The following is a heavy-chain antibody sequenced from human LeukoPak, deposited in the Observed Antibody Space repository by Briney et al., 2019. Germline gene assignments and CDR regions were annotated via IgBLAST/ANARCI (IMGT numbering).Heavy chain of an antibody. CDR1: GYTFTVYY. D-gene: IGHD3-10*01. CDR3: AREPLLWFGELYATEPDY. J-gene: IGHJ4*02. CDR2: INPNSGGT. Sequence: RASVKVSFKASGYTFTVYYMHWVRQAPGQGREWMGWINPNSGGTNYAQKFQGRVTMTRDTSISTAYMELSRLRSDDTAVYYCAREPLLWFGELYATEPDYWGQGTLVTVSS. V-gene: IGHV1-2*02.